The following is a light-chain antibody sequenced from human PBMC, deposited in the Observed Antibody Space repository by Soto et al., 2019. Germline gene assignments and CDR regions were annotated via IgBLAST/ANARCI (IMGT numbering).Light chain of an antibody. J-gene: IGKJ1*01. V-gene: IGKV3-20*01. Sequence: DIVLTQSPGTLSLSPGERATLSCRASQSVSSNLAWYQQKPGQAPRLLIYGASTRATDIPDRFSGSGSGTDFTLTISRLEPEDVAVYYCQQYGSSPWAFGQGTKVDIK. CDR2: GAS. CDR3: QQYGSSPWA. CDR1: QSVSSN.